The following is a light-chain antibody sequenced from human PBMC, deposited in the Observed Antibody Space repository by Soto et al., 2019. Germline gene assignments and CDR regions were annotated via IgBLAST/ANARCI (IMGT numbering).Light chain of an antibody. Sequence: VLTQPPSVSAAPGQKVTISCSGSSSNIGNNYVSWYQQLPGTAPKLLIYDNNKRPSGIPDRFSGSKSGKSATLGITGLQSGDEADYFCGTWDSSLSAGIFGTGTKVTVL. J-gene: IGLJ1*01. V-gene: IGLV1-51*01. CDR2: DNN. CDR1: SSNIGNNY. CDR3: GTWDSSLSAGI.